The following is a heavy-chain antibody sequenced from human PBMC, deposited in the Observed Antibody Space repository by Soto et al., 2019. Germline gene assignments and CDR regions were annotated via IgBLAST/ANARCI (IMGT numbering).Heavy chain of an antibody. D-gene: IGHD6-19*01. CDR3: ARGSSGWYYGY. V-gene: IGHV3-21*01. J-gene: IGHJ4*02. Sequence: PGGSLRLSCAGSGFTFSVYGMNWVRQAPGKGLEWVSSISSSSSYIYYADSVKGRFTISRDNAKNSLYLQMNSLRAEDTAVYYCARGSSGWYYGYWGQGTLVTVSS. CDR1: GFTFSVYG. CDR2: ISSSSSYI.